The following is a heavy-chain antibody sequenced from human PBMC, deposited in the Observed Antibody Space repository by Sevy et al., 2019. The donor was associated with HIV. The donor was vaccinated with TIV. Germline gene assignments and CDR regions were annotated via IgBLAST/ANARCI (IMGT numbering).Heavy chain of an antibody. J-gene: IGHJ4*02. CDR3: TRDGFYYDRSGYYNFDH. D-gene: IGHD3-22*01. CDR2: INSDETST. Sequence: GGSLRLSCAASGFTFGSYWMHWVRQAPGKGLMWASRINSDETSTRYADSVKGRFTVSRDNAKNALYLQMNSLRVEDTATYYCTRDGFYYDRSGYYNFDHWGQGSLVTVSS. V-gene: IGHV3-74*01. CDR1: GFTFGSYW.